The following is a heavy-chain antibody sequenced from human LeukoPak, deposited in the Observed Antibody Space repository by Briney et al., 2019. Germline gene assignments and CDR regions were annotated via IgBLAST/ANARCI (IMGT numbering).Heavy chain of an antibody. Sequence: SETRSLTCAVYGGSFSGYYWSWIRQPPGKGLEWIGEINHSGSTNYNPSLKSRVTISVDTSKNQFSLKLSSVTAADTAVYYCARGLFRTLDYWGQGTLVTVSS. V-gene: IGHV4-34*01. J-gene: IGHJ4*02. CDR2: INHSGST. CDR1: GGSFSGYY. CDR3: ARGLFRTLDY.